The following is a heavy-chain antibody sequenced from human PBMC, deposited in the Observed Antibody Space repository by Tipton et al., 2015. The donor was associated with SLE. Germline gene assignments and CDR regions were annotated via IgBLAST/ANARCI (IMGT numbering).Heavy chain of an antibody. Sequence: SLRLSCAASGFTFSGYAMSWVRQAPGKGLEWVSAISGSGGSTYYADSVKGRFTISRDNSKNTLYLQMNSLRAEDTAVCYCAKEGYYGSGTRDAFDIWGQGTMVTVSS. V-gene: IGHV3-23*01. CDR2: ISGSGGST. D-gene: IGHD3-10*01. J-gene: IGHJ3*02. CDR1: GFTFSGYA. CDR3: AKEGYYGSGTRDAFDI.